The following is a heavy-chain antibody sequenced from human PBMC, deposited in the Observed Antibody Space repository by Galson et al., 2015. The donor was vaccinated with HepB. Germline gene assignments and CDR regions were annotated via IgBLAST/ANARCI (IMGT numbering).Heavy chain of an antibody. D-gene: IGHD6-19*01. CDR1: GFTFSYYA. CDR3: AKVFPEKTNGWYRQALYYFDS. V-gene: IGHV3-23*01. Sequence: SLRLSCAASGFTFSYYAMSWVRQAPGKGLEWISAITPSGDNTYSADSMKGRFTISRDSSRNTLFLQMNNLRADDMAIYFCAKVFPEKTNGWYRQALYYFDSWGQGTRVTVSS. J-gene: IGHJ4*02. CDR2: ITPSGDNT.